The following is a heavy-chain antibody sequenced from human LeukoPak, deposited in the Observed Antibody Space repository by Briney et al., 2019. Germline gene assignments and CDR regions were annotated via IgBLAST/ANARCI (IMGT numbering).Heavy chain of an antibody. CDR2: ISSTSGYI. Sequence: GGSLRLSCAPSGLSFSSYTIHWVRQAPGKGLEWVSSISSTSGYIHYADSVKGRFTISRDNAKNTLYLQMTSLRAEDTAVYYCARGGVAGTFDYWGQGALVTASS. CDR1: GLSFSSYT. J-gene: IGHJ4*02. D-gene: IGHD6-19*01. V-gene: IGHV3-21*01. CDR3: ARGGVAGTFDY.